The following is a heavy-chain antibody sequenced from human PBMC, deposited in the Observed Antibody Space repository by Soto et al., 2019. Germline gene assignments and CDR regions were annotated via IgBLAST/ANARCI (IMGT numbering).Heavy chain of an antibody. Sequence: QVQLVESGGGVVQPGRSLRLSCAASGFTFSSYAMHWVRQAPGKGLEWVAVISYDGSNKYYADSVKGRFTISRDNSKNTLYLQMNGLGAEDTAVYYWARRLWRDDDNWGYLDLWGRGPLVTVSS. J-gene: IGHJ2*01. CDR1: GFTFSSYA. V-gene: IGHV3-30-3*01. D-gene: IGHD3-16*01. CDR2: ISYDGSNK. CDR3: ARRLWRDDDNWGYLDL.